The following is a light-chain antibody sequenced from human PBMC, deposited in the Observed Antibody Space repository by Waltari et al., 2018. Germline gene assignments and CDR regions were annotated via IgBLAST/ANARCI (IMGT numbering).Light chain of an antibody. V-gene: IGLV2-11*01. CDR3: SSYSDTNL. CDR1: ISDIGGYVF. Sequence: QAALTQPRSVSGAPGQSVTISCTGTISDIGGYVFVSWYQQHPGTAPKLFIYQVNKRPSVVSDRFSGSKSGNTASLTISGLQAEDEADYYCSSYSDTNLFGGGTRLTVL. CDR2: QVN. J-gene: IGLJ2*01.